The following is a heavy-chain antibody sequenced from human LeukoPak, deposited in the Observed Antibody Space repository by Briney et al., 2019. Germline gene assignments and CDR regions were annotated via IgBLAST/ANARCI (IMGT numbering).Heavy chain of an antibody. V-gene: IGHV4-39*01. Sequence: PSETLSLTCTVSGGSISSSSYYWGWIRQPPGKGLEWIGSIYYSGSTYYNPSLKSRVTISVDTSKNQFSLKLSSVTAADTAVYYCARHRTMVRGVRPRGAFDIWGQGTMVTVSS. CDR3: ARHRTMVRGVRPRGAFDI. J-gene: IGHJ3*02. D-gene: IGHD3-10*01. CDR1: GGSISSSSYY. CDR2: IYYSGST.